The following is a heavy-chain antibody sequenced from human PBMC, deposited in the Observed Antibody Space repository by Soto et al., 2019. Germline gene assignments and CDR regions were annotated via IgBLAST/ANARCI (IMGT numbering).Heavy chain of an antibody. J-gene: IGHJ5*02. V-gene: IGHV4-4*08. CDR2: MYFGGSF. D-gene: IGHD3-22*01. CDR3: ARSYYDSTGFAVDP. Sequence: QMQLQASGPGLVKPSETLSLTCNVSGASVSHGYWSWIRQPPGKGLEWIGFMYFGGSFNYNPSLTRPATRPVXTXKNHFSMKSTSVTASDTAVYYCARSYYDSTGFAVDPWGQGTLVTVSS. CDR1: GASVSHGY.